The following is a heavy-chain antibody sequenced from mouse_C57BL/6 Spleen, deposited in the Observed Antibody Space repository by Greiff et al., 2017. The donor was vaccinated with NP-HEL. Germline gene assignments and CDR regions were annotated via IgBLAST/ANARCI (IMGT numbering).Heavy chain of an antibody. CDR3: AREGGYGSSYDAMDY. J-gene: IGHJ4*01. CDR2: IYPGDGDT. CDR1: GYAFSSYW. D-gene: IGHD1-1*01. V-gene: IGHV1-80*01. Sequence: VKLQQSGAELVKPGASVKISCKASGYAFSSYWMNWVKQRPGKGLEWIGQIYPGDGDTNYNGKFKGKATLTADKSSSTAYMQLSSLTSEDSAVYFCAREGGYGSSYDAMDYWGQGTSVTVSS.